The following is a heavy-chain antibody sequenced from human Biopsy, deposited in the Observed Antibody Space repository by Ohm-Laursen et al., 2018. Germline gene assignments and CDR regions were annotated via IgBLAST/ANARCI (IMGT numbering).Heavy chain of an antibody. V-gene: IGHV3-73*01. CDR1: GFTFSASA. CDR3: TLEGAGFDN. Sequence: SLRLSCAASGFTFSASAVHWVRQASGKGLEWVGRIRSKAKSYATAYAASVTARLTISKVDSKNTTYLQMNSLKTEDTAVYYCTLEGAGFDNWGQGTLVTVSS. CDR2: IRSKAKSYAT. J-gene: IGHJ4*02. D-gene: IGHD3-10*01.